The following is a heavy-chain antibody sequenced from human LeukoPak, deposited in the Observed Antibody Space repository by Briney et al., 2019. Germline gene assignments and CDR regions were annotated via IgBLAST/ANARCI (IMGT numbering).Heavy chain of an antibody. CDR2: INPNSGGT. Sequence: ASVKVSCKASGYTFTGYYMHWVRQAPGQGLEWMGWINPNSGGTNYAQKFQGRVTMTRDTSISTAYMELSRLRSDDTAVYYCARGRRREYQLLYNWFDPWGRGTLVTVSS. V-gene: IGHV1-2*02. J-gene: IGHJ5*02. CDR3: ARGRRREYQLLYNWFDP. CDR1: GYTFTGYY. D-gene: IGHD2-2*01.